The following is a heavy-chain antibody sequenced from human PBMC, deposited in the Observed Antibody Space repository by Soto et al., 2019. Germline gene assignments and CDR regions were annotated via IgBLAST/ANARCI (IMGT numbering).Heavy chain of an antibody. CDR2: TFYRSEWHY. CDR1: GDSVSSNNAV. D-gene: IGHD3-10*01. CDR3: AREVTMVRGMKNWFDS. Sequence: SQTLSLTCAISGDSVSSNNAVWNWIRQSPSRGLEWLGRTFYRSEWHYDYAVSVRSRITVNPDTSKNQFSLQLNSVTPEDTAVYFCAREVTMVRGMKNWFDSWSQGTLVTVSS. J-gene: IGHJ5*01. V-gene: IGHV6-1*01.